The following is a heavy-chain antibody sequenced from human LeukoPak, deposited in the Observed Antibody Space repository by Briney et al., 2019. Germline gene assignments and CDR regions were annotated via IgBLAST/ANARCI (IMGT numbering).Heavy chain of an antibody. V-gene: IGHV1-2*02. CDR3: ARDLCSGGGFHYWYFEL. D-gene: IGHD2-15*01. Sequence: ASVKVSCKASGYTFTGYYMHWVRQAPGQGLEWMGWINPNSGGTNYAQKFQGRVTMTRDTSISTASMELSSLKPDDTAVYYCARDLCSGGGFHYWYFELWGRGTLVNGSS. CDR1: GYTFTGYY. J-gene: IGHJ2*01. CDR2: INPNSGGT.